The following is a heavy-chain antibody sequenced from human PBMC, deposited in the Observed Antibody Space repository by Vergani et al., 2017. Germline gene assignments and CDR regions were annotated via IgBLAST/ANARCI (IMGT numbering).Heavy chain of an antibody. V-gene: IGHV3-66*01. Sequence: EVQLVESGGGLVKPGGSLRLSCAASGFTFSNAWMSWVRQAPGKGLEWVSVIYSGGSTYYADSVKGRFTISRDNSKNTLYLQMNSLRAEDTAVYYCARSYGDYLPSWGQGTLVTVSS. CDR2: IYSGGST. J-gene: IGHJ5*02. CDR1: GFTFSNAW. CDR3: ARSYGDYLPS. D-gene: IGHD4-17*01.